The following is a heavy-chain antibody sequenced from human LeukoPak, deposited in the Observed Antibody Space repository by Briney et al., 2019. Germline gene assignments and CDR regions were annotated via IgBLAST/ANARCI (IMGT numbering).Heavy chain of an antibody. D-gene: IGHD6-19*01. Sequence: ASVKVSCKASGYTFTSYDINWVRQAPGQGLEWMGWISGYNGNRKYAQKLQGRVTMTTDTSTSTAYMELRSLRSDDTAVYYCTRVGDSSGWSYYFDNWGQGTLVSVSS. CDR1: GYTFTSYD. CDR3: TRVGDSSGWSYYFDN. CDR2: ISGYNGNR. J-gene: IGHJ4*02. V-gene: IGHV1-18*01.